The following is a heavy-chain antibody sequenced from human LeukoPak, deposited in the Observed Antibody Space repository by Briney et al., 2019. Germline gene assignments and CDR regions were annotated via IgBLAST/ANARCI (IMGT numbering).Heavy chain of an antibody. CDR1: GFTFSSYA. Sequence: GGSLRLSCAASGFTFSSYAMSWVRQAPGKGLEWVSSISSSSSYIYYADSVKGRFTISRDNAKNSLYLQMNSLRAEDTAVYYCASQGYSSSSKAFDIWGQGTMVTVSS. CDR2: ISSSSSYI. J-gene: IGHJ3*02. CDR3: ASQGYSSSSKAFDI. D-gene: IGHD6-6*01. V-gene: IGHV3-21*01.